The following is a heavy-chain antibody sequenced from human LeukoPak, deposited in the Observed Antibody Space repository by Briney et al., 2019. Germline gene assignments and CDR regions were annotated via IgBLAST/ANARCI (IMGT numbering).Heavy chain of an antibody. V-gene: IGHV4-59*01. CDR3: AREYCSSTNCYFDY. CDR2: IYYSGSV. Sequence: SETLSLTCTVSGGSIRGYYWTWIRQPPGKGLEWIGYIYYSGSVDYNPSLTSRVTISVDTSNNQFSLKLSSVTAADSALYYCAREYCSSTNCYFDYWGQGTLVTVSS. D-gene: IGHD2-2*01. J-gene: IGHJ4*02. CDR1: GGSIRGYY.